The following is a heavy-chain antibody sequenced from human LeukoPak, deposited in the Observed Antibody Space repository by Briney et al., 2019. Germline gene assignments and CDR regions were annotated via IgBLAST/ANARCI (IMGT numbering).Heavy chain of an antibody. CDR3: ARYRKDDSSGYSTGFDY. CDR2: IYTSGST. J-gene: IGHJ4*02. CDR1: GGSISSYY. Sequence: PSETLSLTCTVSGGSISSYYWSWIRQPAGKGLEWIGRIYTSGSTNYNPSLKSRVTMSVDTSKNQFSLKLSSVTAADTAVYYCARYRKDDSSGYSTGFDYWGQGTLVTVSS. V-gene: IGHV4-4*07. D-gene: IGHD3-22*01.